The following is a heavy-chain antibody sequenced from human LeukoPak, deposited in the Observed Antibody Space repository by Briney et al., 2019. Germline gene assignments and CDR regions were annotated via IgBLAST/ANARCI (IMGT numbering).Heavy chain of an antibody. CDR3: AKDPDCTSGVCYTFFDY. Sequence: GGSLRLSCAASGFTFSSYAMSWVRQAPGKGLNWVAFIRYDGNNKYYADSVKGRFTISRDNSKNTLYLQMNSLRAEDTAVYYCAKDPDCTSGVCYTFFDYWGQGTLVTVSS. D-gene: IGHD2-8*01. J-gene: IGHJ4*02. V-gene: IGHV3-30*02. CDR1: GFTFSSYA. CDR2: IRYDGNNK.